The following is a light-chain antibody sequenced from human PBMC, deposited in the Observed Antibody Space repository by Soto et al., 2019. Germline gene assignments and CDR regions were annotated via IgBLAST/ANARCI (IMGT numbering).Light chain of an antibody. J-gene: IGKJ5*01. Sequence: EIVLTQSPDTLSLSPGERATLSCRASQSIANYVAWYHQRPGQAPRLVIYGASNRATDIPARFTGSGSGTDLNLTIRSLEAEDSGVYYCQQRNDWPRNSFGQGTRLEIK. CDR3: QQRNDWPRNS. CDR2: GAS. CDR1: QSIANY. V-gene: IGKV3-11*01.